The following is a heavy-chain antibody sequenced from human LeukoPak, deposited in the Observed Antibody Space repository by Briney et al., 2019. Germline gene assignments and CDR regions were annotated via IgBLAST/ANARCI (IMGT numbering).Heavy chain of an antibody. CDR3: ARSKLGKDAFDI. Sequence: QPGGSLRLSCAASGFSFSSYEMNWVRQAPGKGLEWVSYISSGGTTIYYADSVKGRFTISRDNAKKSLYVQMSSLRAEDTAIYYCARSKLGKDAFDIWGQGTLVTVSS. V-gene: IGHV3-48*03. CDR2: ISSGGTTI. CDR1: GFSFSSYE. J-gene: IGHJ3*02. D-gene: IGHD7-27*01.